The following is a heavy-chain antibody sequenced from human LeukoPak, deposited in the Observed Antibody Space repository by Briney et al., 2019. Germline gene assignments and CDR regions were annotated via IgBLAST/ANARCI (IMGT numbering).Heavy chain of an antibody. CDR3: ARDSYFDFWGDV. Sequence: ASVKVSCKASGYTFTGYYMHWVRQAPGQGLEWMGWINPNSGGTNYAQKFQGRVTMTRDTSISTAYMELSRLRSDDTAVYYCARDSYFDFWGDVWGQGTTVIVSS. CDR1: GYTFTGYY. CDR2: INPNSGGT. V-gene: IGHV1-2*02. J-gene: IGHJ6*02. D-gene: IGHD3-3*01.